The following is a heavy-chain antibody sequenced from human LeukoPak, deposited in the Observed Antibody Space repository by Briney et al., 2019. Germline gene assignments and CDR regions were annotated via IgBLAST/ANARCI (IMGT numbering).Heavy chain of an antibody. J-gene: IGHJ6*03. CDR3: ARRGGKNYGDYVLYYYYMDV. Sequence: ASVKVSCEATGYTFTSYGITWVRQAPGQGLEWLGWISAYNGNTNYAQKFQGRVTMTTDTSTSTAYMELRSLRSDDTAVYYCARRGGKNYGDYVLYYYYMDVWGKGTTLTVSS. CDR1: GYTFTSYG. CDR2: ISAYNGNT. D-gene: IGHD4-17*01. V-gene: IGHV1-18*01.